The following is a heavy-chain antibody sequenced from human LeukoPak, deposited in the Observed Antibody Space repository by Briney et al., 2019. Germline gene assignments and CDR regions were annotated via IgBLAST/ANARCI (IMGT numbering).Heavy chain of an antibody. J-gene: IGHJ5*02. CDR1: GFTFSSYA. CDR3: ARVMTAITNWFDP. CDR2: ISYDGSNQ. Sequence: GRSLRLSCAASGFTFSSYAMHWVRQAPGKGLQWVAVISYDGSNQYYADSVKGRFTISRDNSKNTLNLQMNNLRVEDTAVYYCARVMTAITNWFDPWGQGTLVTVSS. V-gene: IGHV3-30*14. D-gene: IGHD2-21*02.